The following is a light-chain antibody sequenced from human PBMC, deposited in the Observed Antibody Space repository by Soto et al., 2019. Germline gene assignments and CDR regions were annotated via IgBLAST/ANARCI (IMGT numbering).Light chain of an antibody. J-gene: IGKJ1*01. CDR3: QQYGNSAGWT. CDR1: QSVSSSF. CDR2: GAS. V-gene: IGKV3-20*01. Sequence: EIVLTQSPGTLSLSPGQTATLSCRASQSVSSSFVAWYQQTPGQPPRLLISGASSRATGIPDRFSASGSGTDFTLTINRLEPADSAVYYCQQYGNSAGWTFGQGTKVDIK.